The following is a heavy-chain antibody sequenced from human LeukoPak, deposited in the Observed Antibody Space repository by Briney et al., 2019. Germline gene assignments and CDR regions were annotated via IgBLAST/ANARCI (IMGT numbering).Heavy chain of an antibody. CDR3: AKHMGDSEYYGMDV. CDR2: INAGGGST. J-gene: IGHJ6*02. CDR1: RFTFSDYC. Sequence: GGSLRLSCAASRFTFSDYCMSWVRQAPGKGLEWVSTINAGGGSTYYADSVQGRFTISRENSKDTMYLQMNSLRAEDTAVYNCAKHMGDSEYYGMDVWGQGATVTVSS. D-gene: IGHD3-16*01. V-gene: IGHV3-23*01.